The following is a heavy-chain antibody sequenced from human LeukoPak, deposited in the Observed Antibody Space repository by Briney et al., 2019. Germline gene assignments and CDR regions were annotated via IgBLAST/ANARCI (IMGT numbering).Heavy chain of an antibody. D-gene: IGHD3-9*01. CDR1: GFTFSSFT. J-gene: IGHJ5*02. V-gene: IGHV3-23*01. CDR3: ARNHYDILTDNWFDP. Sequence: GGSLRLSCAASGFTFSSFTMSWVRQAPGKGLEWVSTISGSGGNTYYADSVKGRFTISRDNAKNSLYLQMNSLRAEDTAVYYCARNHYDILTDNWFDPWGQGTLVTVSS. CDR2: ISGSGGNT.